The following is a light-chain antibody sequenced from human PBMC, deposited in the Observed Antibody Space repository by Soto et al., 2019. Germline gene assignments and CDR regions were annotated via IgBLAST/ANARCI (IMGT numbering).Light chain of an antibody. CDR1: QSISSY. V-gene: IGKV1-39*01. CDR3: QQSYSNPALT. CDR2: AAS. J-gene: IGKJ4*01. Sequence: DIQMTQSPSSLSASVGDRVTITCRASQSISSYLNWYQQKPGKAPKLLIYAASSLQSGVPSRFSGSGSGTDFTLTISSLQPEDFANYYCQQSYSNPALTFGGGTKVDIX.